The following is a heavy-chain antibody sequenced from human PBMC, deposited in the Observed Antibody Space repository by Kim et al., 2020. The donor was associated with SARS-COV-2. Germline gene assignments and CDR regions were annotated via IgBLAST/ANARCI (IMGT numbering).Heavy chain of an antibody. V-gene: IGHV4-59*13. CDR3: AREVEGYSSSWYVDY. D-gene: IGHD6-13*01. Sequence: SETLSLTCTVSGGSISSYYWCWIRQPPGQGLEWIGYSYYSGSTNYNPSLKSRVTISVDTSKNQFSLKLSAVTAADTAVYYCAREVEGYSSSWYVDYWRQGTLVTVSS. CDR1: GGSISSYY. CDR2: SYYSGST. J-gene: IGHJ4*02.